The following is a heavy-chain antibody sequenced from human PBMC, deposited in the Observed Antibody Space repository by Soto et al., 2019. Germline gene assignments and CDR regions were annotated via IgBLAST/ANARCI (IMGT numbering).Heavy chain of an antibody. Sequence: SLKISCKGSGYTFTNYWIGWVRQLPGKGLEWMGIIYPGDSDTKYNPSFQGQVTISADKSITTTYLRWTSLKASDTAIYYCAASIFYYGMDVWGRGTTVTVSS. J-gene: IGHJ6*02. CDR1: GYTFTNYW. CDR2: IYPGDSDT. V-gene: IGHV5-51*01. CDR3: AASIFYYGMDV.